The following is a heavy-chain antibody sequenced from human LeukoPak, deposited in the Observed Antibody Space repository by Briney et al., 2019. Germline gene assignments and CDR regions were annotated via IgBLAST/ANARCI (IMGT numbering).Heavy chain of an antibody. V-gene: IGHV3-21*01. CDR3: ARDSSGSDHFDN. J-gene: IGHJ4*02. CDR1: GFTFSSYS. D-gene: IGHD3-10*01. CDR2: ISSGSSFT. Sequence: GGSLRLSCAASGFTFSSYSMNWVRQAPGKGLEWVSSISSGSSFTYYADSVKGRFTISRDNAKHSLYLQMNSLRAEDTAVYYCARDSSGSDHFDNWGQGTLVTVSS.